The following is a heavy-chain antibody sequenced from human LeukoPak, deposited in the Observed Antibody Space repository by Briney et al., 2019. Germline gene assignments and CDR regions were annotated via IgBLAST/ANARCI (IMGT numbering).Heavy chain of an antibody. CDR1: GGSFSGYY. Sequence: SETLSLTCAVYGGSFSGYYWSWIRQPPGKGLEWIGEINHSGSTNYNPSLKSRVTISVDTSKNQFSLKLSSVTAADTAIYYCANSEQWLLLGDYWGQETLVTVSS. CDR2: INHSGST. J-gene: IGHJ4*02. D-gene: IGHD3-22*01. CDR3: ANSEQWLLLGDY. V-gene: IGHV4-34*01.